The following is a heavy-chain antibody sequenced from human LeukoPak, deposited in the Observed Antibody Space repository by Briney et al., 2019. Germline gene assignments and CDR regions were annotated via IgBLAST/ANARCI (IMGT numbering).Heavy chain of an antibody. CDR1: GFTFSSYA. V-gene: IGHV3-30-3*01. J-gene: IGHJ4*02. Sequence: GRTLRLSCAASGFTFSSYAMHWVCQAPGKGLEWVAVISYDGSNKYYADSVKGRFTISRDNSKNTLYLQMNSLRAEDTAVYYCARDQYGDYELDYWGQGTLVTVSS. CDR3: ARDQYGDYELDY. CDR2: ISYDGSNK. D-gene: IGHD4-17*01.